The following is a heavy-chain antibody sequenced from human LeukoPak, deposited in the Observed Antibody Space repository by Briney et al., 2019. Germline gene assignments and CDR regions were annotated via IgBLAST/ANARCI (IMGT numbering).Heavy chain of an antibody. CDR3: ARGYCRSTSCYSSWFDP. V-gene: IGHV3-21*01. D-gene: IGHD2-2*01. CDR2: ISSSSSYI. CDR1: GFTFNSYS. J-gene: IGHJ5*02. Sequence: GGSLRLSCAASGFTFNSYSMNWVRQAPGKGLEWVSSISSSSSYIYYADSVKGRFTISRDNAKNSLYLQMNSLRAENTAVYYCARGYCRSTSCYSSWFDPWGQGTLVTVSS.